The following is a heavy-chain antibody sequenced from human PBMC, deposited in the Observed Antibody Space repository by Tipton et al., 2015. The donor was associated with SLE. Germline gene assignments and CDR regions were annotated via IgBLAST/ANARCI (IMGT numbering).Heavy chain of an antibody. CDR3: VLLGPGSGDYAFDI. CDR1: GFTFSSYG. J-gene: IGHJ3*02. Sequence: SLRLSCAASGFTFSSYGMHWVRQAPGKGLEWVAFIRYDGSNKYYADSVKGRFTISRDNSKNTLYLQMNSLKTDDTAVYYCVLLGPGSGDYAFDIWGQGTMVTVSS. V-gene: IGHV3-30*02. D-gene: IGHD2-15*01. CDR2: IRYDGSNK.